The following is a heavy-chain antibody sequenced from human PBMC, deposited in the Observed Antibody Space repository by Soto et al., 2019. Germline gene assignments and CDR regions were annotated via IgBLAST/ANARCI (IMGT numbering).Heavy chain of an antibody. CDR2: INPNSGGT. CDR3: AREIVGATEYYYYGMDV. CDR1: GYTFTGYY. J-gene: IGHJ6*02. Sequence: ASVKVSCKASGYTFTGYYMHWVRQAPGQGLEWMGWINPNSGGTNYAQKLQGWATMTRDTSISTAYMELSRLRSDDTAVYFCAREIVGATEYYYYGMDVWGQGTTVTVSS. V-gene: IGHV1-2*04. D-gene: IGHD1-26*01.